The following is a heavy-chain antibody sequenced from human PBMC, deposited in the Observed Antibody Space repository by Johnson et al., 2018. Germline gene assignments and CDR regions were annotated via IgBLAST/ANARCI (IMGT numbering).Heavy chain of an antibody. Sequence: EVQLVESGGGVVQPGRSLRLSCAASGFTFRNYGIHWVRQAPGKGLEWVSVLSARDGRSYYADSVKGRFTISRDNSKNTLYFQMNNLRGQDTAVYYCAKMTWGTSPDHHDAFDIWGQGTVVTVSS. D-gene: IGHD1-7*01. J-gene: IGHJ3*02. CDR3: AKMTWGTSPDHHDAFDI. CDR1: GFTFRNYG. CDR2: LSARDGRS. V-gene: IGHV3-23*04.